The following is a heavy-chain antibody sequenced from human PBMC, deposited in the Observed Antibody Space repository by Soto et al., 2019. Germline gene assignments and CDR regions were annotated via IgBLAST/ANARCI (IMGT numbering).Heavy chain of an antibody. D-gene: IGHD2-2*01. CDR3: ARDSRRRSTPRGPEWFDP. J-gene: IGHJ5*02. Sequence: QVQLQESGPGLVKPSETLSLTCTVSGGSISSYYWSWIRQPPGKGLEWIGYIYYSGSTNYNPSLKSRVNLSVDTSKNQFSLKLSSVTAADTAVYYCARDSRRRSTPRGPEWFDPWGQGTLVTVSS. CDR2: IYYSGST. V-gene: IGHV4-59*01. CDR1: GGSISSYY.